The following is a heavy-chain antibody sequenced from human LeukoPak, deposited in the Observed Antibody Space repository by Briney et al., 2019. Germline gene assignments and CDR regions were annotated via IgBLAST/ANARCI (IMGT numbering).Heavy chain of an antibody. Sequence: GSLRLSCAASGFTFSSYGMHWVRQAPGKGLEWVAFIRYDGSNKYYADSVKGRFTISRDNSKNTLYLQMNSLRAEDTAVYYCAKDRYSSPGLHYFDYWGQGTLVTVSS. CDR3: AKDRYSSPGLHYFDY. V-gene: IGHV3-30*02. D-gene: IGHD5-18*01. CDR1: GFTFSSYG. J-gene: IGHJ4*02. CDR2: IRYDGSNK.